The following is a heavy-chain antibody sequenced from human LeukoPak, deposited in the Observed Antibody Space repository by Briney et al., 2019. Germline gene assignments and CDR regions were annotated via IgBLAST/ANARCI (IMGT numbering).Heavy chain of an antibody. Sequence: PGGSLRLSCAASGFTFSSYGMHWVRQAPGKGLEWVAVISYDGSNKYYADSVKGRFTISRDNSKNTLYLQMNSLRAEDTAVYYCAREAGGSTDYDYWGQGTLVTVSS. V-gene: IGHV3-30*03. J-gene: IGHJ4*02. D-gene: IGHD2-2*01. CDR2: ISYDGSNK. CDR1: GFTFSSYG. CDR3: AREAGGSTDYDY.